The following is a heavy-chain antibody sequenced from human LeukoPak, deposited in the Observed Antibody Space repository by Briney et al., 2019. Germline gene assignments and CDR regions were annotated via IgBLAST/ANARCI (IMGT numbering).Heavy chain of an antibody. Sequence: PSETLSLTCNVSGDSISGPYWNWIRQSPGRGLEWIGYTHYTGETNYNPSLKSRLTMSVDTSNNQAYLRLSSVTAADTAVYYCGRNLGSGSDHWGQGTLVTVSS. CDR2: THYTGET. V-gene: IGHV4-59*11. D-gene: IGHD3-10*01. J-gene: IGHJ4*02. CDR3: GRNLGSGSDH. CDR1: GDSISGPY.